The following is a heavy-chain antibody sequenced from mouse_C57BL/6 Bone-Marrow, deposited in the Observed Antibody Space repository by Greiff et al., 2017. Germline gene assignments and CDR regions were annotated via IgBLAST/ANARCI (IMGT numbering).Heavy chain of an antibody. V-gene: IGHV14-4*01. Sequence: VQLQQSGAELVRPGASVKLSCTASGFNIKDDYMHWVKQRPEQGLEWIGWIDPENGDTEYASKFQGKATITADTSSNTAYLQLSSLTSEDTAVYYCIHYYAMDYWGQGTSVTVSS. CDR1: GFNIKDDY. CDR3: IHYYAMDY. J-gene: IGHJ4*01. CDR2: IDPENGDT.